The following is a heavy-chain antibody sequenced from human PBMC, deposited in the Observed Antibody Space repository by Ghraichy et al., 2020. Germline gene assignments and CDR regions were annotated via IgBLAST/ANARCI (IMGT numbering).Heavy chain of an antibody. CDR2: ISAYNGNT. J-gene: IGHJ6*02. CDR1: GYTFTSYG. D-gene: IGHD2-2*01. Sequence: ASVKVSCKASGYTFTSYGISWVRQAPGQGLEGMGWISAYNGNTNYAQKLQGRVTMTTDTSTSTAYMELRSLRSDDTAVYYCSRGSYIVVVPAARPNPHYYYGMDVWGQGSTVTVSS. CDR3: SRGSYIVVVPAARPNPHYYYGMDV. V-gene: IGHV1-18*04.